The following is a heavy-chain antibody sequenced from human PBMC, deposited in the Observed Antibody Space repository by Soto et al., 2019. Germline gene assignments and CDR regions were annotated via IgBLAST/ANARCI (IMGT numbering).Heavy chain of an antibody. CDR3: VHATQVTDGGAY. D-gene: IGHD2-21*02. CDR2: IYWDDDK. J-gene: IGHJ4*02. CDR1: VFSLSTTGVG. V-gene: IGHV2-5*02. Sequence: QITLKESGPTLVKPTQTLTLTCTFSVFSLSTTGVGVGWIRQPPGKALDWLALIYWDDDKRYSPSLKIRLTITKDTSKSHVVITMTNMDPRDPAKYYGVHATQVTDGGAYWGQGTLVTVLS.